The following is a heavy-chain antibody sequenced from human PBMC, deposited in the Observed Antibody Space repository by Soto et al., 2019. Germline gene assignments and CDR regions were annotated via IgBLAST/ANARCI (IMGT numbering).Heavy chain of an antibody. CDR1: GGTFSSYA. V-gene: IGHV1-69*13. CDR2: IIPIFGTA. D-gene: IGHD2-2*01. Sequence: SVKVSCKASGGTFSSYAISWVRQAPGQGLEWMGGIIPIFGTANYAQKFQGRVTITADESTSTAYMELSSLRSEDTAVYYCARDQGDFVVVPVATGTPGHYYYYSGMDVWGQGTTVTVSS. CDR3: ARDQGDFVVVPVATGTPGHYYYYSGMDV. J-gene: IGHJ6*02.